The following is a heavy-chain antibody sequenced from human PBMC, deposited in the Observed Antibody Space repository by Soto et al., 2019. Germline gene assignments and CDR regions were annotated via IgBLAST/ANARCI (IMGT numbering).Heavy chain of an antibody. CDR1: GYFISSGYY. D-gene: IGHD2-2*01. Sequence: SETLSLTCTVSGYFISSGYYWGWIRQPPGKGLEWIGSMFHSGSTHYNPSLKSRVTMSVDTSKNQFSLRLSSVTASDTAVYYCARGHIVVVPTVGWFDPWGQQTRVNVXS. V-gene: IGHV4-38-2*02. CDR3: ARGHIVVVPTVGWFDP. J-gene: IGHJ5*02. CDR2: MFHSGST.